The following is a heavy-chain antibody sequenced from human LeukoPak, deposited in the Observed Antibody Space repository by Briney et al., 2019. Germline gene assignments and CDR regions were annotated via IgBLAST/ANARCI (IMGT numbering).Heavy chain of an antibody. CDR1: GGSISSGSYY. CDR2: IYARGNT. CDR3: ARTPIYYFDNSGYYN. V-gene: IGHV4-61*02. Sequence: PSETLSLTCTVSGGSISSGSYYWSWIRQPAGKGLELIGLIYARGNTNYNPSLKSRVTMSIDTSKNQFYLKLTSVTAADTAVYYCARTPIYYFDNSGYYNWGQGTLVTVSS. D-gene: IGHD3-22*01. J-gene: IGHJ4*02.